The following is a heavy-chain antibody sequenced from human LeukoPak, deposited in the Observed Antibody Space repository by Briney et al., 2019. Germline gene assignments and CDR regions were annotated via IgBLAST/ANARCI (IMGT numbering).Heavy chain of an antibody. J-gene: IGHJ4*02. Sequence: ASVKVSCKASGYTFTGYYMHWVRQAPGQGLEWMGWINPNSGGTNYAQKFQGRVTMTRDTSISTAYMELSRLRSDDTAVYYCARVQGVLRYFDWLDYWGQGTLVTVSS. CDR2: INPNSGGT. V-gene: IGHV1-2*02. CDR1: GYTFTGYY. CDR3: ARVQGVLRYFDWLDY. D-gene: IGHD3-9*01.